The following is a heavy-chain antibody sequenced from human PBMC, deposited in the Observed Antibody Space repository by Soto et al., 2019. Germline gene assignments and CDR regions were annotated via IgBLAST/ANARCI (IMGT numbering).Heavy chain of an antibody. CDR1: GFTFSSYA. D-gene: IGHD3-3*01. CDR3: AKECRPYYDFWSGYYYFDY. CDR2: ISGSVGST. Sequence: EVQLLESGGGLVQPGGSLRLSCAASGFTFSSYAMSWVRQAPGKGLEWVSAISGSVGSTYYADSVKGRFTISRDNSKNTLYLQMNSLRAEDTAVYYCAKECRPYYDFWSGYYYFDYWGQGTLVTVSS. V-gene: IGHV3-23*01. J-gene: IGHJ4*02.